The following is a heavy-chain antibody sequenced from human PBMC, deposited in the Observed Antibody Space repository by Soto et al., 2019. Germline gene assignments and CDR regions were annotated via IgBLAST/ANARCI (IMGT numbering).Heavy chain of an antibody. Sequence: GESLKISCKGSGYSFTSYWIGWVRQMPGKGLEWMGIIYPGDSDTRYSPSFQGPVTISADKSISTAYLQGSSLKASDTAMYYCARPPYYYDSSGYASPSAIDYWGQGTLVTVSS. CDR3: ARPPYYYDSSGYASPSAIDY. V-gene: IGHV5-51*01. D-gene: IGHD3-22*01. CDR1: GYSFTSYW. J-gene: IGHJ4*02. CDR2: IYPGDSDT.